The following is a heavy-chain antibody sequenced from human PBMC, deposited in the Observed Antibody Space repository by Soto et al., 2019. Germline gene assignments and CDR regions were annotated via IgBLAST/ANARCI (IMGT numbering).Heavy chain of an antibody. CDR1: GFSLSSCS. V-gene: IGHV4-59*12. Sequence: SETRSLTWPFSGFSLSSCSSSWIRQPPGKGLEWIGYIYYSGSTDYNPSLKSRITISLDTSKNQFSLKLSSVTAADTAVYYCARAGGYVDSYLSGFNYWRQGDLVNVSA. D-gene: IGHD3-10*01. CDR2: IYYSGST. J-gene: IGHJ4*02. CDR3: ARAGGYVDSYLSGFNY.